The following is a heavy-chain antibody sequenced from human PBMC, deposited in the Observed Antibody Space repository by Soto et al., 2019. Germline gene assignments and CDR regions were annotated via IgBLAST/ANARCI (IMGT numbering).Heavy chain of an antibody. CDR3: VTDLSYDSSGYYPFDY. CDR1: GYTLTELS. Sequence: ASVKVSCKVSGYTLTELSMHWVRQAPGKGLEWMGGFDPEDGETIYAQKFQGRVTMTEDTSTDTAYMELSSLRSEDTAVYYCVTDLSYDSSGYYPFDYWGQGTLVTVSS. V-gene: IGHV1-24*01. J-gene: IGHJ4*02. D-gene: IGHD3-22*01. CDR2: FDPEDGET.